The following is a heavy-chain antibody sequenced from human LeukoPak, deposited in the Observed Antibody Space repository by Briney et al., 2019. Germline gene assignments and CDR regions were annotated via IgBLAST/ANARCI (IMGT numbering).Heavy chain of an antibody. CDR3: ARDRIELGGGIFDI. CDR1: GGTFSSYA. CDR2: IIPIFGTA. J-gene: IGHJ3*02. V-gene: IGHV1-69*13. D-gene: IGHD5-18*01. Sequence: GASVKVSCKASGGTFSSYAISWVRQAPGQGLEWMGGIIPIFGTANYAQKFQGRVTITADESTSTAYMELSSLRSEDTAVYYCARDRIELGGGIFDIWGQGTMVIISS.